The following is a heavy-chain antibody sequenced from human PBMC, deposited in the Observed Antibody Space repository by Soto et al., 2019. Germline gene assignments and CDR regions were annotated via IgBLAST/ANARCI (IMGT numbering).Heavy chain of an antibody. CDR2: ISWDGGST. Sequence: GGSLRLSCAASGFTFDDYTMHWVRQAPGKGLEWVSLISWDGGSTYYADSVKGRFTISRDNSKNSLYLQMNSLRTEDTALYYCAKEGASGSGYYYLFDYWGQGTLVTVSS. D-gene: IGHD3-22*01. V-gene: IGHV3-43*01. CDR3: AKEGASGSGYYYLFDY. J-gene: IGHJ4*02. CDR1: GFTFDDYT.